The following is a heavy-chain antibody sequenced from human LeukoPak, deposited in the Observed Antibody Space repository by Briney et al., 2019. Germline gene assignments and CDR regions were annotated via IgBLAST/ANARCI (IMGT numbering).Heavy chain of an antibody. CDR3: AISGYYYDSSGYLKF. Sequence: ASVKVSCKASGYTFTSYYMHWVRQAPGQGLEWMGWINPNSGGTNYAQKFQGRVTMTRDTSISTAYMELSRLRSDDTAVYYCAISGYYYDSSGYLKFWGQGTLVTVSS. V-gene: IGHV1-2*02. D-gene: IGHD3-22*01. J-gene: IGHJ4*02. CDR2: INPNSGGT. CDR1: GYTFTSYY.